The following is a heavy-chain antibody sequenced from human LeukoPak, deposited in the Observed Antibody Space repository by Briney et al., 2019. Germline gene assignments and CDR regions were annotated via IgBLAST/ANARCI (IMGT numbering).Heavy chain of an antibody. CDR2: ISYDGFNK. J-gene: IGHJ3*02. Sequence: PGGSLRLSCAASGFTFSTYAMHWVRQAPGKGLEWVAVISYDGFNKYYADSVRGRFTISRDNSKNTLYLQMNSLRADDTAVYYCARDGGIYALDDIWGQGTMVTVSS. CDR3: ARDGGIYALDDI. CDR1: GFTFSTYA. D-gene: IGHD3-16*01. V-gene: IGHV3-30-3*01.